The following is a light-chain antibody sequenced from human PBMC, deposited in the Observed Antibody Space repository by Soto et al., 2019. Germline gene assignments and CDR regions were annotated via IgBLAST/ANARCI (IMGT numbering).Light chain of an antibody. J-gene: IGKJ4*01. V-gene: IGKV3-15*01. CDR3: QQYNNWPPLT. Sequence: EVVVTQSPATLSVSLGGRATLSCRASQSVRTNLAWYQQKPGQAPRLLIYAASTRATGIPARFSGSGSGIEFTLTITSLQSEDFAVYYCQQYNNWPPLTFGGGTKVEIK. CDR1: QSVRTN. CDR2: AAS.